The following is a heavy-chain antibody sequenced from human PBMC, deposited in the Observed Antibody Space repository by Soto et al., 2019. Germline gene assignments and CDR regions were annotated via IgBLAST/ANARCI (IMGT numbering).Heavy chain of an antibody. Sequence: AASVKVSCKASGGTFSSYAISWVRQAPGQGLEWMGGIIPIFGTANYAQKFQGRVTITADESTSTAYMELSSLRSEDTAVYYCARVRYYDSSGYYLNWFDPWGQGTLVTVSS. CDR1: GGTFSSYA. CDR2: IIPIFGTA. V-gene: IGHV1-69*13. D-gene: IGHD3-22*01. J-gene: IGHJ5*02. CDR3: ARVRYYDSSGYYLNWFDP.